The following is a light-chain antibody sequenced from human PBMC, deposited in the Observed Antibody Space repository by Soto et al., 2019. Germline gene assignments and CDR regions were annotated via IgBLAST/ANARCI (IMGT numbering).Light chain of an antibody. CDR1: QSVSSY. CDR3: QQYNNWS. V-gene: IGKV3-11*01. Sequence: EIVFTQSPATQSLSPGERATLSCRASQSVSSYLAWYQQNPGQAPRLLIYDASNRATGIPARFSGSGSGTDFTLTISSLQSEDFAVYYCQQYNNWSFGQGTRLEN. J-gene: IGKJ5*01. CDR2: DAS.